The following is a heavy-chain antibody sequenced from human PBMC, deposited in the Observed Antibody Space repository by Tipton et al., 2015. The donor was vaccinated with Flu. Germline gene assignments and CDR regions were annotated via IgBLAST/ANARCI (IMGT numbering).Heavy chain of an antibody. J-gene: IGHJ4*02. CDR1: GASISSNGYY. Sequence: LRLSCTVSGASISSNGYYWTWIRQHPGEGLEWIGYIYNGGSPAYNASLKSRVTMSVDTSKNQFSLKLSSVTVADTAVYYCARDYLLGDLSFFDNWGQGTLVTVSS. CDR3: ARDYLLGDLSFFDN. CDR2: IYNGGSP. V-gene: IGHV4-31*03. D-gene: IGHD3-16*02.